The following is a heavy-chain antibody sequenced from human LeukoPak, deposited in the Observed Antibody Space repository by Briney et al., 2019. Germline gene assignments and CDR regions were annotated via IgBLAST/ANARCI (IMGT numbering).Heavy chain of an antibody. CDR1: GGSISSYY. Sequence: SETLSLTCTVSGGSISSYYWSWIRQPPGKGLEWIGYMYYSGSTNYNPSLKSRVTISVDTSKNQFSLKLSSVTAADTAVYYCARDGPPQTQLYQLRSPYYYYYMDVWGKGTTVTVSS. CDR3: ARDGPPQTQLYQLRSPYYYYYMDV. J-gene: IGHJ6*03. CDR2: MYYSGST. V-gene: IGHV4-59*01. D-gene: IGHD2-2*01.